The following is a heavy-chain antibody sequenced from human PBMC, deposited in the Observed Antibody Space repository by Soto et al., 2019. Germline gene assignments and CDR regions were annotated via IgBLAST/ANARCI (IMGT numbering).Heavy chain of an antibody. J-gene: IGHJ4*02. CDR2: IYWDDDK. D-gene: IGHD3-16*02. V-gene: IGHV2-5*02. CDR1: GFSLSTSGVG. Sequence: QITLKESGPPMVKPTQTLTLTCTFSGFSLSTSGVGVGWIRQPPGKALEWLALIYWDDDKRYSPSLKSRLTSTTDTSKNHVVLTMTNMYPVDTATYYCARLTIMITFGGVIGIGPEFDYWGQGTLVTVSS. CDR3: ARLTIMITFGGVIGIGPEFDY.